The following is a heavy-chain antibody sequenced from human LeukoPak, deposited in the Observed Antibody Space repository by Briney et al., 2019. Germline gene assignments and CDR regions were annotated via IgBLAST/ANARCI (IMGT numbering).Heavy chain of an antibody. CDR3: ARASYGDYNFDY. Sequence: SGTLSLTCAVSGGSISNSNWWSWVRQPPGQGLEWIGEIYHSGSTNYNPSLKSRVTISVDKSKNQFSLKLTSVTAADTAVYYCARASYGDYNFDYWGQGTLVTVSS. V-gene: IGHV4-4*02. J-gene: IGHJ4*02. D-gene: IGHD4-17*01. CDR2: IYHSGST. CDR1: GGSISNSNW.